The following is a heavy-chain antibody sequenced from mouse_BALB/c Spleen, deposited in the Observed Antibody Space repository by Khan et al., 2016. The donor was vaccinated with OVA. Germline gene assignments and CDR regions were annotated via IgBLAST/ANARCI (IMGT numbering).Heavy chain of an antibody. CDR1: GYSITSGYG. V-gene: IGHV3-2*02. J-gene: IGHJ2*01. CDR2: ISYSGST. CDR3: ARTARIKY. Sequence: EVQLQQSGPGLVKPSQSLSLTCTVTGYSITSGYGWNWIRQFPGNKLEWMGYISYSGSTNYNPSLKRRISITRDTSKNQFFLQLNSVTTEDTATYNCARTARIKYWGQGTTLTVAA. D-gene: IGHD1-2*01.